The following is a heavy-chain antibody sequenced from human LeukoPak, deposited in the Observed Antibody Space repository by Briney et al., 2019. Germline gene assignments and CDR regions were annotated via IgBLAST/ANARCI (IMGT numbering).Heavy chain of an antibody. Sequence: GASVKVSCKASGYTFTSYGISWVRQAPGRGLEWMGWISAYNGNTNYAQKLQGRVTMTTDTSTSTAYMELRSLRSDDTAVYYCARDLPRDCSSTSCYIGGSWFDPWGQGTLVTVSS. CDR1: GYTFTSYG. D-gene: IGHD2-2*02. V-gene: IGHV1-18*01. J-gene: IGHJ5*02. CDR2: ISAYNGNT. CDR3: ARDLPRDCSSTSCYIGGSWFDP.